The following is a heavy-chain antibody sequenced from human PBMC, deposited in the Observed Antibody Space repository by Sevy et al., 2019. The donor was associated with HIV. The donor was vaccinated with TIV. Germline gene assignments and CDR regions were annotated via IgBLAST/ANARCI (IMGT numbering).Heavy chain of an antibody. CDR3: AKGGSTSGYYLNYFAY. D-gene: IGHD3-22*01. Sequence: GGSLRLSCAASGFTFNNYAMTWVRQAPGKGLEWVSAVSCGGDTTYYADSVKGRFTISRDNSKNTLYLQMNSLRAEDTAVYYCAKGGSTSGYYLNYFAYWGQGTLVTVSS. CDR2: VSCGGDTT. CDR1: GFTFNNYA. J-gene: IGHJ4*02. V-gene: IGHV3-23*01.